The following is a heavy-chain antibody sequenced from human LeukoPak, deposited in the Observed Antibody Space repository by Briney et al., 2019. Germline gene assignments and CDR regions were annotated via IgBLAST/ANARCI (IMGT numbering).Heavy chain of an antibody. CDR1: GFTFSSYG. D-gene: IGHD3-10*01. Sequence: PGGSLRLSCAASGFTFSSYGMHWVRQAPGKGLEWVAVISYDGSNKYYADSVKGRFTISRDNSKNTLYLQMNSLRAEDTAVYYCAKAIWFGELYGSLDYWGQGTLVTVSS. CDR2: ISYDGSNK. CDR3: AKAIWFGELYGSLDY. J-gene: IGHJ4*02. V-gene: IGHV3-30*18.